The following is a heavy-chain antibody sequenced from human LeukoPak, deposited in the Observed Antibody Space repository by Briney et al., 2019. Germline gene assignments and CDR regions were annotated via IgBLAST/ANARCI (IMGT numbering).Heavy chain of an antibody. J-gene: IGHJ6*02. CDR3: AREPDCSGGSCYSYYYYYGMDV. D-gene: IGHD2-15*01. V-gene: IGHV4-30-4*01. Sequence: PSETLSLTCTVSGGSISSGDYYWSWIRQPPGKGLEWIGYIYYSGSTYYNPSLKSRVTISVDTSKNQFSPKLSSVTAADTAVYYCAREPDCSGGSCYSYYYYYGMDVWGQGTTVTVSS. CDR2: IYYSGST. CDR1: GGSISSGDYY.